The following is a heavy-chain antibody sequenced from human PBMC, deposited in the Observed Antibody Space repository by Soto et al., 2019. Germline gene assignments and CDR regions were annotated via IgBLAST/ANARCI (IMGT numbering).Heavy chain of an antibody. J-gene: IGHJ6*02. Sequence: QITLKESGPTLVKPTQTLTLTCTFSGFSLSTTGVHVAWIRQPPGKALEWLALIDWNDDKRYSPSLRTRLTITKDTSKSQVVLTMTNMDPVDAATYYCTHLHPFHYFYGLDVWGQGTTVTVSS. CDR2: IDWNDDK. V-gene: IGHV2-5*01. CDR1: GFSLSTTGVH. CDR3: THLHPFHYFYGLDV.